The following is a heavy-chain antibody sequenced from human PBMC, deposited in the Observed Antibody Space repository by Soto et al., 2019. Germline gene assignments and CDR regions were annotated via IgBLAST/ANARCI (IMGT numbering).Heavy chain of an antibody. J-gene: IGHJ4*02. Sequence: TLYLTCTVSGGSISSGGYYWSWVRQHPGKGLEWIGYIYYSGSTYYNPSLKSRVTISVDTSKNQFSLKLSSVTAADTAVYYCAGIYSGSPGGTLRYWGQGTLVTVSS. V-gene: IGHV4-31*03. CDR2: IYYSGST. CDR1: GGSISSGGYY. D-gene: IGHD1-26*01. CDR3: AGIYSGSPGGTLRY.